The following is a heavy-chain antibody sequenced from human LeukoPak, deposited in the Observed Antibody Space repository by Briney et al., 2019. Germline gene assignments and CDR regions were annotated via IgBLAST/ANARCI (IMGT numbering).Heavy chain of an antibody. J-gene: IGHJ4*02. CDR3: ARVGSWYGSGWDTFDY. CDR2: TYYRSKWYN. CDR1: GGSVSSNSAA. V-gene: IGHV6-1*01. D-gene: IGHD6-19*01. Sequence: SQTLSLTCAISGGSVSSNSAAWNWIRQSPSRGLEWLGRTYYRSKWYNDYAVSVKSRITINPDTSKNQFSLQLNSVTPEDTAVYYCARVGSWYGSGWDTFDYWGQGTLVTVSS.